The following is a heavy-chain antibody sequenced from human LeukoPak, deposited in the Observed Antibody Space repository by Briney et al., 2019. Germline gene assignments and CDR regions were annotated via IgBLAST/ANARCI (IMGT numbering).Heavy chain of an antibody. J-gene: IGHJ6*02. V-gene: IGHV3-30*18. Sequence: PGGSLRLSCAASGFTFSSYGMHWVRQAPGKGLEWVAVISYDGSNKYYADSVKGRFTISRDNSKNTLYLQMNSLRAEDTAVYYCAKDLPGPPIYGPEKNYYYYGMDVWGQGTTVTVSS. CDR2: ISYDGSNK. CDR1: GFTFSSYG. D-gene: IGHD2/OR15-2a*01. CDR3: AKDLPGPPIYGPEKNYYYYGMDV.